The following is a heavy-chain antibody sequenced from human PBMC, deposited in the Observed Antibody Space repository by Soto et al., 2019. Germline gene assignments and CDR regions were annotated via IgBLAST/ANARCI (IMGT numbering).Heavy chain of an antibody. V-gene: IGHV1-69*01. CDR1: GGTFSSYA. CDR2: IIRIFGTA. D-gene: IGHD2-15*01. CDR3: ARDLFLRYCSGGSCYYYYYGIDV. Sequence: QVRLVQSGAEVKKPGSSVQVSCKASGGTFSSYAISWVRQAPGQGLEWMGGIIRIFGTANYAQKFQGRVTITADESTSTAYMELSSLRSEDTAVYYCARDLFLRYCSGGSCYYYYYGIDVWGQGTTVTVSS. J-gene: IGHJ6*02.